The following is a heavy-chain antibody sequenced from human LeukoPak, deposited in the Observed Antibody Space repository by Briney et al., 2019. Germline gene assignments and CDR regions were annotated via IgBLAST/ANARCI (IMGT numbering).Heavy chain of an antibody. Sequence: GGSLRLSCAASGFTVSSNYMSWVRQSPGKGLEWVSVIYSGGGTYYADSVKGRFTISRDNSKNTVHLQMNSLRAEDTAVYYCAKERQQLVPGHFDYWGQGTLATVSS. J-gene: IGHJ4*02. CDR3: AKERQQLVPGHFDY. V-gene: IGHV3-53*01. CDR2: IYSGGGT. D-gene: IGHD6-13*01. CDR1: GFTVSSNY.